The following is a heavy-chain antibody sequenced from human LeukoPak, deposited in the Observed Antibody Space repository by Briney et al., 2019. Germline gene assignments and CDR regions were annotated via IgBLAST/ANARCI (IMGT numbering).Heavy chain of an antibody. CDR1: GYTFTIYG. J-gene: IGHJ4*02. CDR2: ISAYNGNT. V-gene: IGHV1-18*01. Sequence: ASVKVSCTASGYTFTIYGISWVRQAPGQGLEWMGWISAYNGNTNYAQKLQGRVTMTTDTSTSTAYMELRSLRSDDTAVYYCARDRSPRQYYDTNDYHGGGAYWGQGTLVTVSS. D-gene: IGHD3-22*01. CDR3: ARDRSPRQYYDTNDYHGGGAY.